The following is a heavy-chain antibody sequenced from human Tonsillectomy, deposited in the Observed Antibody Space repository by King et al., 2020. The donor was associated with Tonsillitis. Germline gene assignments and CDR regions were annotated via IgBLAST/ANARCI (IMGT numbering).Heavy chain of an antibody. CDR2: INPSGDYT. Sequence: QLVQSGAEVKKPGASVKVSCKASGYTLIDYYMHWVRQAPGQGLEWMGIINPSGDYTSYAQKFLGRVTVTSDTSTRTVYMELRSLTSEDPAVYYCAGEDPYCGVDCSGADLDSWGQGTLVTVSS. D-gene: IGHD2-21*02. CDR1: GYTLIDYY. CDR3: AGEDPYCGVDCSGADLDS. J-gene: IGHJ4*02. V-gene: IGHV1-46*01.